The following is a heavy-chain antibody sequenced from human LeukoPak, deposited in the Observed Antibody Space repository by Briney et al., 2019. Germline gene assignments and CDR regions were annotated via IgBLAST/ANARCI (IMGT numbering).Heavy chain of an antibody. Sequence: ASVKVSCKASGYSFTTYYIHWVRQAPGQGLGWVAIINPSDGWTKYAQRFQGRVTLTRDTSTSTVYTELGSLTSEDTAVYYCARDEITTEENDFDYWGQGTLVTVSS. CDR3: ARDEITTEENDFDY. J-gene: IGHJ4*02. CDR2: INPSDGWT. V-gene: IGHV1-46*01. D-gene: IGHD1-1*01. CDR1: GYSFTTYY.